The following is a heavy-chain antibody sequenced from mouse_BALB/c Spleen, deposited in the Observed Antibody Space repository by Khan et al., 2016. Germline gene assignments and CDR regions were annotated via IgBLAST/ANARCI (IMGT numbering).Heavy chain of an antibody. Sequence: EVKLEESGGGLVQPGGSMKLSCAASGFTFSDAWMDWVRQSPEKGLEWVAEIRSKSNNHATYYAVSVKGRFTSARGDSRNIVYLQMISLRAEDSGYYFCRSVYFDYWGQGTTLTVSS. CDR1: GFTFSDAW. CDR3: RSVYFDY. J-gene: IGHJ2*01. CDR2: IRSKSNNHAT. V-gene: IGHV6-6*01.